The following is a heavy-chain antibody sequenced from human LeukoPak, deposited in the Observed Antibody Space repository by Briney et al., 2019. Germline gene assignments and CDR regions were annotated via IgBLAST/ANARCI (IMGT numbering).Heavy chain of an antibody. CDR3: ARDRRSGIVPAATDY. D-gene: IGHD2-2*01. CDR1: GFTFSSYW. CDR2: INSDGSST. V-gene: IGHV3-74*01. J-gene: IGHJ4*02. Sequence: PGGSLRLSCAASGFTFSSYWMHWVRQAPGEGLVWVSRINSDGSSTSYADSVKGRFTISRDNAKNTLYLQMNSLRAEDTAVYYCARDRRSGIVPAATDYWGQGTLVTVSS.